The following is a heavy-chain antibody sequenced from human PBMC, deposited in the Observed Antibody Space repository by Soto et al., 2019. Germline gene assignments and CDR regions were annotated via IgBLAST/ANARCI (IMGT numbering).Heavy chain of an antibody. CDR2: ISSDGSST. Sequence: EVQLVETGGGLAQPGGSLRLSCAASGFTFSSYWMYWVRQAPGKGLVWVSRISSDGSSTSYADSVKGRSTISRDDAKSTLFLQMNMLRVEDTAVYYCARDGRGPYGMDVWGQGTTVTVSS. CDR1: GFTFSSYW. CDR3: ARDGRGPYGMDV. V-gene: IGHV3-74*01. J-gene: IGHJ6*02.